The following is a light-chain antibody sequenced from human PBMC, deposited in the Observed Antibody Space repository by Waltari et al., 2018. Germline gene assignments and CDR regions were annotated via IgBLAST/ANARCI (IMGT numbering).Light chain of an antibody. J-gene: IGKJ1*01. CDR2: GVS. V-gene: IGKV3-20*01. CDR3: QHNDKLPWT. Sequence: TPHPAAPLFAPGGRTAPPCRASQRVSSSHLAWYQQTPGQAPRLLISGVSSRATGIPDRISGSGSATYITIIISLLAHEDSAVYCCQHNDKLPWTFGQGTKVEIK. CDR1: QRVSSSH.